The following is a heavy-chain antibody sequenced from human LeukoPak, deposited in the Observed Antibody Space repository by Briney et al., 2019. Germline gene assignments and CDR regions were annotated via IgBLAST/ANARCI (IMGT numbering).Heavy chain of an antibody. V-gene: IGHV3-30*02. CDR2: IRYDGSNK. CDR1: GFTFSNYG. D-gene: IGHD2-2*02. Sequence: GGSLRLSCAASGFTFSNYGMHWVRQAPGKGLEWVAFIRYDGSNKYYADSVKGRFTISRDNSKNTLCLQMNSLRAEDTAVYYCAKDWCSSTSCYILANWGQGTLVTVSP. CDR3: AKDWCSSTSCYILAN. J-gene: IGHJ4*02.